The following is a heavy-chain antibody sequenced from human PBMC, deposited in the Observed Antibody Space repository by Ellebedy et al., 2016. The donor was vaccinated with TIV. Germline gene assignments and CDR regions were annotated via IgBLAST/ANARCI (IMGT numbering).Heavy chain of an antibody. V-gene: IGHV1-2*04. CDR2: INPNSGGP. Sequence: AASVKVSCQASGYTFTGYYMHWVRQAPGQGLEWMGWINPNSGGPNYAQKFQGWVTMTRDTSISTAYMELSRLKSDDTAVYYCARGKKLGIVWYYFDYWGQGSLVTVSS. J-gene: IGHJ4*02. CDR3: ARGKKLGIVWYYFDY. CDR1: GYTFTGYY. D-gene: IGHD3-16*01.